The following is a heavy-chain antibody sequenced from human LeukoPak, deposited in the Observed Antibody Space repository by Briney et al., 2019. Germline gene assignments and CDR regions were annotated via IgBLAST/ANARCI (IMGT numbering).Heavy chain of an antibody. CDR2: IYYSGST. J-gene: IGHJ6*02. CDR1: GGSISSGGYY. V-gene: IGHV4-31*03. Sequence: SETLSLTRTVSGGSISSGGYYWSWIRQHPGKGLEWIGYIYYSGSTYYNPSLKSRVTISVDTSKNQFSLKLSAVTAADTAVYYCARYVLRYYSNYGMDVWGQGTTVTVSS. CDR3: ARYVLRYYSNYGMDV. D-gene: IGHD4-4*01.